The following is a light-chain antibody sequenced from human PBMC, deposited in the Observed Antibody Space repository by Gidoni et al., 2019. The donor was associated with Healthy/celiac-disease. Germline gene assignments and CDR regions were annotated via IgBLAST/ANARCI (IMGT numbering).Light chain of an antibody. CDR1: QSVSSSY. CDR3: QQYGSSPRT. Sequence: IVLTQSPGTLSLSPGERATLSCRASQSVSSSYLAWYQQKPGQAPRLLIYGASSRATGIPDRVSGSGSGTDFTLTISRLEPEDLAVYYCQQYGSSPRTFGQGTKVEIK. V-gene: IGKV3-20*01. CDR2: GAS. J-gene: IGKJ1*01.